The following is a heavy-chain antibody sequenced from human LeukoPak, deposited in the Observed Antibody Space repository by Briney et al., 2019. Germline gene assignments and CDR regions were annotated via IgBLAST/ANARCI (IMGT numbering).Heavy chain of an antibody. J-gene: IGHJ4*02. CDR1: GFTFSSYA. V-gene: IGHV3-7*01. CDR2: IKQDGSEK. CDR3: TREAAAGIDY. D-gene: IGHD6-13*01. Sequence: GGSLRLSCAVSGFTFSSYAMSWVRQAPGKGLEWVANIKQDGSEKYYLDSVKGRFTISRDNAKNSLYLQMNSLRAEDTAVYFCTREAAAGIDYWGQGTLVTVSS.